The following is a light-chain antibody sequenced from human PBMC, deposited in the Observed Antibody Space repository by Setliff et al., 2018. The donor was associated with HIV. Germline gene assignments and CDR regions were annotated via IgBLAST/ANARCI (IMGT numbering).Light chain of an antibody. J-gene: IGLJ1*01. Sequence: YELTQPPSVSVAPGKTARITCGGNNIGSKNVHWYQQKPGRAPVLVVYNDSDRPSGIPERFSGSNSGNTATLTISRVEAGDEADYSCQVWDTTSDHQGVLGTGTKVTVL. CDR3: QVWDTTSDHQGV. CDR2: NDS. V-gene: IGLV3-21*03. CDR1: NIGSKN.